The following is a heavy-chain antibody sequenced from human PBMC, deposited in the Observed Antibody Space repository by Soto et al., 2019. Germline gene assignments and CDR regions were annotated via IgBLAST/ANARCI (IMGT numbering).Heavy chain of an antibody. V-gene: IGHV2-5*01. J-gene: IGHJ4*02. CDR3: AHTKDSSGFLTY. CDR2: IHWNDDK. D-gene: IGHD3-22*01. Sequence: SGPTLVNPTQTLTLTCIFSGFSLSAYGVRVVWFLQPPGETLEWLALIHWNDDKRYSPYLKSRLTITKDTSKNQVVLTLTNLDPLDTGTYFCAHTKDSSGFLTYWGQGILVTVSS. CDR1: GFSLSAYGVR.